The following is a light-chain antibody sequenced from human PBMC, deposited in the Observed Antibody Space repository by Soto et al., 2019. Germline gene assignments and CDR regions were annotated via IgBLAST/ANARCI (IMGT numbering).Light chain of an antibody. CDR3: QQYYSYPRT. J-gene: IGKJ1*01. CDR1: QGISSY. Sequence: IQMTQTPSTLSASVGDRVTITCRASQGISSYLAWYQQKPGKAPKLLIYAASTLQSGVPSRFSGSGSGTDFTLTISCLQSEDLATYYCQQYYSYPRTFGQGTKVDI. CDR2: AAS. V-gene: IGKV1-8*01.